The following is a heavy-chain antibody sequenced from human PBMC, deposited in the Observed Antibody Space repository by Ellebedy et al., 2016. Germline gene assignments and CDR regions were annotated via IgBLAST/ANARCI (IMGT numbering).Heavy chain of an antibody. D-gene: IGHD1-1*01. J-gene: IGHJ4*02. Sequence: GGSLRLXXAASGFTFNTYWFTWVRQAPGKELEWVGRIKSNTEGGTTDYAAPVTGRFSIARDDSKDILYLQMNSLKTEDTAVYYCTSGGGTADYWGQGTLVTVSS. CDR1: GFTFNTYW. CDR2: IKSNTEGGTT. CDR3: TSGGGTADY. V-gene: IGHV3-15*01.